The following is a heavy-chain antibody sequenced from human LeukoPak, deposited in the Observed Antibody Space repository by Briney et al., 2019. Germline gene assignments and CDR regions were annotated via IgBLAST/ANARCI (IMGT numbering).Heavy chain of an antibody. CDR1: GYTFTNYA. V-gene: IGHV7-4-1*02. Sequence: GASVKVSCKASGYTFTNYAMNWVRQAPGQGLKWMGWINTNTGNPTYAQGFTGRFVFSLDTSVSTAYLQISSLKAEDTAMYYCARERRSSSPGEQQLVRAFDIWGQGTMVTVSS. CDR3: ARERRSSSPGEQQLVRAFDI. D-gene: IGHD6-13*01. CDR2: INTNTGNP. J-gene: IGHJ3*02.